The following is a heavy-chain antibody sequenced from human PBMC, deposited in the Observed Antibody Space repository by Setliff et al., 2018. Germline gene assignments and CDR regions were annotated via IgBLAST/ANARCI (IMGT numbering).Heavy chain of an antibody. CDR3: ARVAAAGPSILYMDV. CDR2: IYSSGST. J-gene: IGHJ6*03. Sequence: PSETLSLTCTVSGGSISSGDYYWSWIRQPPGKGLEWIGYIYSSGSTYYNPSLKSRVSISVDTSKNQFSLKLNSVTAADTAVYYCARVAAAGPSILYMDVWGKGTTVTVSS. V-gene: IGHV4-30-4*08. CDR1: GGSISSGDYY. D-gene: IGHD6-13*01.